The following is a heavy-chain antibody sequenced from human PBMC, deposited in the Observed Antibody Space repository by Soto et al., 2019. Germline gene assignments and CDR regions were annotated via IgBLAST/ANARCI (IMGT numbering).Heavy chain of an antibody. Sequence: PGGSLRLSCAASGFIFSNYGMNWVRQAPGKGLEWVSYISSTTFTIYYADSVKGRFTISRDNAKNSLYLQMNSLRAEDTAVYYCAKDGGGYDPPAYWGQGTPVTVPS. V-gene: IGHV3-48*01. CDR2: ISSTTFTI. J-gene: IGHJ4*02. CDR3: AKDGGGYDPPAY. D-gene: IGHD5-12*01. CDR1: GFIFSNYG.